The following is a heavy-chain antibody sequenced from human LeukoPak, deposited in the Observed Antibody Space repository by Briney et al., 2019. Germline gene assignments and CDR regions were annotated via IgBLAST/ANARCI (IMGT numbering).Heavy chain of an antibody. CDR2: ISSSGSTI. Sequence: GGSLRLSCAASEFTFSSYEMNWVRQAPGKGLEWVSFISSSGSTIYYVDSVKGRFTISRDNAKNSLYLQMNSLRAEDTAVYYCARVESDAFDIWGQGTMVTVSS. V-gene: IGHV3-48*03. CDR1: EFTFSSYE. J-gene: IGHJ3*02. CDR3: ARVESDAFDI.